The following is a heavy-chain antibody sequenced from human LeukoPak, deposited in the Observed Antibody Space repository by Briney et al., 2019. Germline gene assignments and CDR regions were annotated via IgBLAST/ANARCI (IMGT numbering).Heavy chain of an antibody. J-gene: IGHJ2*01. CDR2: IYHSGST. CDR3: ARVEYGDYLTPFDL. Sequence: SQTLSLTCAVSGGSISSGGYSWSWIRQPPGKGLEWIGYIYHSGSTYYNPSLKSRVTISVDRSKNQFSLKLSSVTAADTAVYYCARVEYGDYLTPFDLWGRGTLVTVSS. V-gene: IGHV4-30-2*01. CDR1: GGSISSGGYS. D-gene: IGHD4-17*01.